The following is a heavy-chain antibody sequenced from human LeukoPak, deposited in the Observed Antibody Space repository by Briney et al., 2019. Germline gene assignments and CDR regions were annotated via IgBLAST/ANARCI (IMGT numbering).Heavy chain of an antibody. D-gene: IGHD3-16*01. CDR1: GYSISSGYY. CDR2: IYHSGST. CDR3: ARDGHMITFGGVIPLDY. V-gene: IGHV4-38-2*02. J-gene: IGHJ4*02. Sequence: SETLSLTCTVSGYSISSGYYWGWIRQPPGKGLEWIGSIYHSGSTYYNPSLKSRVTISVDTSKNQFSLTLSSVTAADTAVYYCARDGHMITFGGVIPLDYWGQGTLVTVSS.